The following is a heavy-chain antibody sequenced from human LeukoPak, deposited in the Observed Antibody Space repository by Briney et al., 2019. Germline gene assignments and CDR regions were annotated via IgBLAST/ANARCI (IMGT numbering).Heavy chain of an antibody. D-gene: IGHD2-21*01. V-gene: IGHV3-7*01. CDR1: GFTLSSYL. CDR2: IKQVGREK. CDR3: AREPTYCGSDCYWDAFDI. J-gene: IGHJ3*02. Sequence: GGALRLSCAASGFTLSSYLMSWVRHAPGKGLEWGANIKQVGREKYYMDSVKGRFTISRDNAKNSLYLRMNSLRAEDTAVYYCAREPTYCGSDCYWDAFDIWGQGTMVTVSS.